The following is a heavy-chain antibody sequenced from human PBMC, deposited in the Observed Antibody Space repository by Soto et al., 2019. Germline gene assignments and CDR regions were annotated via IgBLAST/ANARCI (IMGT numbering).Heavy chain of an antibody. CDR2: IIPIFGTA. J-gene: IGHJ6*02. D-gene: IGHD6-19*01. CDR1: GGTFSSYA. CDR3: ASGIAVAVGLASGMDF. Sequence: GASVKVSCKASGGTFSSYAISWVRQAPGQGLEWMGGIIPIFGTANYAQKFQGRVTITADESTSTAYMELSSLRSEDTAVYYCASGIAVAVGLASGMDFWGQGITVTVSS. V-gene: IGHV1-69*13.